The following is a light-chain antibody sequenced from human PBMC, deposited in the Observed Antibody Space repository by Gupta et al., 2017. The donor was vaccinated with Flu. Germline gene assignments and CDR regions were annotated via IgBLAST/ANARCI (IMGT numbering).Light chain of an antibody. J-gene: IGKJ4*01. V-gene: IGKV1-33*01. CDR1: QDIGNS. Sequence: DIQMTQSPSSLSASVGDRLIITCQASQDIGNSLNWYQQKPVKAPNLLIYDASNLKTGVPSRFSGSGSGTDFTFTISSLQSEDFATYYCQQYDDFPPLTFGGGTKVLIK. CDR2: DAS. CDR3: QQYDDFPPLT.